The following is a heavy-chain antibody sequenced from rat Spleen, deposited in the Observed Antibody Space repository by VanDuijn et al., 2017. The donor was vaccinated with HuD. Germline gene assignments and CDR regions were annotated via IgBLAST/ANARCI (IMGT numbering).Heavy chain of an antibody. Sequence: QVQLKESGPGLVQPSQTLSLTCTVSGFSLSNYGLIWVRQPPGKGLEWMGVIWGNGGTDYNSAIKSRLSISRDTSKSQVFLKMNSLQTEDTAMYFCARKDYGYNYYFDYWGQGVMVTVSS. CDR1: GFSLSNYG. CDR2: IWGNGGT. CDR3: ARKDYGYNYYFDY. V-gene: IGHV2-13*01. J-gene: IGHJ2*01. D-gene: IGHD1-9*01.